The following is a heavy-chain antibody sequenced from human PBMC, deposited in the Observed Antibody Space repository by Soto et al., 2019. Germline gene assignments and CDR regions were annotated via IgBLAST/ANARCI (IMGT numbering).Heavy chain of an antibody. Sequence: GGSLRLSCAASGFTFSSYWMSWVRQAPGKGLEWVANIKQDGSEKYYVDSVKGRFTISRDNAKNSLYLQMNSLRAEDTAVYYCARIQKGATNPTDAFDIWGQGTMVTVSS. CDR2: IKQDGSEK. CDR1: GFTFSSYW. J-gene: IGHJ3*02. CDR3: ARIQKGATNPTDAFDI. D-gene: IGHD1-26*01. V-gene: IGHV3-7*01.